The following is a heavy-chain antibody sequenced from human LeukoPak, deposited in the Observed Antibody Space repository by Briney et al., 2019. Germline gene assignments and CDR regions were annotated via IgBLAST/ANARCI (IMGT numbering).Heavy chain of an antibody. J-gene: IGHJ4*02. D-gene: IGHD6-13*01. V-gene: IGHV3-53*01. CDR1: GFSLSHNF. CDR3: TRDAPGIAASVSGG. Sequence: PGGSLRLSRTPSGFSLSHNFMNWVRQAPGKRLEWGARIYSGGNTHYAASVKSRFTISRDNSKNTLYLQMSSLRVEDTAVYYCTRDAPGIAASVSGGWGRGTLVTVSS. CDR2: IYSGGNT.